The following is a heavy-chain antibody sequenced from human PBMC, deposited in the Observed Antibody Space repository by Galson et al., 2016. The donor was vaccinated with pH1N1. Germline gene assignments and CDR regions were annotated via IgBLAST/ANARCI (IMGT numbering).Heavy chain of an antibody. CDR1: TFNFSNYW. J-gene: IGHJ6*02. CDR2: INSDGSTK. V-gene: IGHV3-74*01. CDR3: ASFPRVYYSRSGQFYNAVDV. D-gene: IGHD4-11*01. Sequence: SLRLSCAASTFNFSNYWMHWVRQAPGKGLVWVSRINSDGSTKNYAGDVKGRFTISRDNAKNTLYLQMNSLRADDTAVYYCASFPRVYYSRSGQFYNAVDVWGQGTTVIVSS.